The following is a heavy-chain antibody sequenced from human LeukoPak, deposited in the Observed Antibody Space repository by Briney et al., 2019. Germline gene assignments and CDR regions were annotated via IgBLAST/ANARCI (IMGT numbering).Heavy chain of an antibody. D-gene: IGHD1-1*01. Sequence: ASVKVSCKASGYTFTGYYMHWVRQAPGQGLEWMGRINPNSGGTNYAQKFQGRVTMTRDTSISTAYMELSRLRSDDTAVYYCASPTTGRSPTNYFDYWGQGTLVTVSS. J-gene: IGHJ4*02. V-gene: IGHV1-2*06. CDR2: INPNSGGT. CDR1: GYTFTGYY. CDR3: ASPTTGRSPTNYFDY.